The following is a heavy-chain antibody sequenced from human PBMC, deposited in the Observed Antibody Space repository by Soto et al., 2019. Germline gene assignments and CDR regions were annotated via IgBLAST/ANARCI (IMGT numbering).Heavy chain of an antibody. D-gene: IGHD6-13*01. CDR1: GGSISNHY. CDR2: IYHSGTT. CDR3: ARGGYRTLAWFDP. J-gene: IGHJ5*02. V-gene: IGHV4-59*11. Sequence: QVQVQESGPGLVKPSETLSLTCTVSGGSISNHYWSWIRQSPGKGLESIANIYHSGTTNYNLSLQGPLTISIDSSKNQVSLRLHSVTAADTAVYYCARGGYRTLAWFDPWGQGTLVTVSS.